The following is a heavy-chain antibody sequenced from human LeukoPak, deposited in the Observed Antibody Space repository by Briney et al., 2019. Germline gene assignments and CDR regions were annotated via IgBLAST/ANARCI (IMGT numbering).Heavy chain of an antibody. CDR2: ISGSGDNT. CDR1: GFTFSSYA. D-gene: IGHD6-6*01. V-gene: IGHV3-23*01. CDR3: AKWKYSNSGIDDY. Sequence: HTGGSLRLSCTASGFTFSSYAMSWVRQVPGKGLEWVSVISGSGDNTYYADSAKGRFTISRDNSKNMLYLQMNSLRAEDTAVYYCAKWKYSNSGIDDYWGQGTLVTVSS. J-gene: IGHJ4*02.